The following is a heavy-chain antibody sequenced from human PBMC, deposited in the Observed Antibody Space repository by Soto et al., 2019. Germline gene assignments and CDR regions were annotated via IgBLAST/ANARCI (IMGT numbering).Heavy chain of an antibody. Sequence: QVQLVESGGGVVQPGRSLRLSCAASGFTFSSYGMHWVRQAPGKGLEWVAVISYDGSNKYYADSVKGRFTISRDNSKNTLYLQMNSLRAEDTAVYYCAKDVRAAAGTGSRGYYYYGMDVWGQGTTVTVSS. CDR1: GFTFSSYG. V-gene: IGHV3-30*18. CDR2: ISYDGSNK. D-gene: IGHD6-13*01. CDR3: AKDVRAAAGTGSRGYYYYGMDV. J-gene: IGHJ6*02.